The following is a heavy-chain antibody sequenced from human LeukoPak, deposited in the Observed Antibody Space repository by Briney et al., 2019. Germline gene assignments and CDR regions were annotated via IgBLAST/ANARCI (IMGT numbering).Heavy chain of an antibody. CDR3: ARDGSIVATGAFDY. CDR2: VSSDGSNR. D-gene: IGHD6-13*01. J-gene: IGHJ4*02. CDR1: GFTFSSYA. V-gene: IGHV3-30-3*01. Sequence: GGSLRLSCAASGFTFSSYALQWVRQAPGQGLEWVSVVSSDGSNRFYADSVKGRFTVSRDNSKNTLYLQMNTLRAEDTAVYYCARDGSIVATGAFDYWGQGTLVTVSS.